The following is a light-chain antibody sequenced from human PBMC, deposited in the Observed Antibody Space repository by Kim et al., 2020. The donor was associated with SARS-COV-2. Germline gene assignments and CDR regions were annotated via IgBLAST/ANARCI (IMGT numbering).Light chain of an antibody. CDR2: VNG. Sequence: QSVLTQPPSVSAAPGQKVTISCSGNSFNIGNNYVSWYQQFPRTVPKLLIYVNGKRPSGIPDRFSGSKSGASATLDITGLQTGDEADYYCATWDSSLSVGVFGGGTKLTVL. CDR3: ATWDSSLSVGV. CDR1: SFNIGNNY. J-gene: IGLJ3*02. V-gene: IGLV1-51*01.